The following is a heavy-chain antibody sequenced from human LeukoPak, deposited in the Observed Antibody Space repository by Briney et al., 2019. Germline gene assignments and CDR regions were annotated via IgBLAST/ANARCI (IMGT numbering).Heavy chain of an antibody. J-gene: IGHJ6*02. D-gene: IGHD6-19*01. Sequence: GGSLRLSCAASGFIFRNAWMSWVRQAPGKGLEWVGFIKSKTERGTTDYAALVKDRFSISRDDSKSTLYLQMNSLRAEDTAVYYCAKDRPGEQWLVPFYYYGMDVWGQGTTVTVSS. CDR2: IKSKTERGTT. V-gene: IGHV3-15*01. CDR3: AKDRPGEQWLVPFYYYGMDV. CDR1: GFIFRNAW.